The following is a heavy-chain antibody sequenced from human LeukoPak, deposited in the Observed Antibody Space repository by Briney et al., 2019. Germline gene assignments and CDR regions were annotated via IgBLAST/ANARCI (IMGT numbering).Heavy chain of an antibody. J-gene: IGHJ4*02. CDR1: GFTFSSYG. D-gene: IGHD3-9*01. Sequence: GGSLRLSCAASGFTFSSYGMSWVRQAPGKGLEWVSAISGSGASAYYADSVKGRFTISRDNANNMLYLQMNSLRVEDTGLYYCVRDFAGADDYWGQGILVTVSS. CDR3: VRDFAGADDY. CDR2: ISGSGASA. V-gene: IGHV3-23*01.